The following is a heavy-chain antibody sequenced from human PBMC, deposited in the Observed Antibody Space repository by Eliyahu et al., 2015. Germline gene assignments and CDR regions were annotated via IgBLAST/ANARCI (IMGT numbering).Heavy chain of an antibody. CDR3: ARVLFSVNWFDP. Sequence: GLEWIGEINHSGSTNYNPSLKSRVTISVDTSKNQFSLKLSSVTAADTAVYYCARVLFSVNWFDPWGQGTLVTVSS. CDR2: INHSGST. J-gene: IGHJ5*02. V-gene: IGHV4-34*01.